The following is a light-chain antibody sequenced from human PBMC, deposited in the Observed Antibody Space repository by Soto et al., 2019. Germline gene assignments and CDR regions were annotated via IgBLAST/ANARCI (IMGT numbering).Light chain of an antibody. CDR1: QSVSSY. Sequence: EIVLTQSPATLSLSPVERATLCFMSSQSVSSYLAWYQQKPGQAPRLLIYDASNRATGIPARFSGSGSGTDFTLTIRSLQPEDFAVYYCQQRSNWPLITCGQGTRLEIK. CDR2: DAS. CDR3: QQRSNWPLIT. J-gene: IGKJ5*01. V-gene: IGKV3-11*01.